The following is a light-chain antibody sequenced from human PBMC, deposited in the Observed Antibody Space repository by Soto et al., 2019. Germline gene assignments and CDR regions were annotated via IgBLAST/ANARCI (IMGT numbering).Light chain of an antibody. Sequence: EIVLTQSPPPLSLSPGERATLSFRARPRGTNYLAWYQQTPVQAPRLLIYGSFNRATGIPARFSGGGSGTDFTLTISILYPEDFAAYYCQHRNIWPPVTFGQGARLEIK. CDR3: QHRNIWPPVT. J-gene: IGKJ5*01. CDR2: GSF. V-gene: IGKV3-11*01. CDR1: PRGTNY.